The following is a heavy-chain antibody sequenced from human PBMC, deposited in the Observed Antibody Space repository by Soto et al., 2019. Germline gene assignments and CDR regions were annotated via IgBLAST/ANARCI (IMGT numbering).Heavy chain of an antibody. CDR1: GFTFNNYA. D-gene: IGHD3-10*01. Sequence: EVQLLESGGGLVQHGGSLRLSCAASGFTFNNYAMTWVRQAPGKGLEWVSAISGGGDTTSYADSVKGRFTVSRDGSKNTLYLQMGSLRAEDTALYYCAKGRGGSGSLTPRVDFWGQGTLVTVSS. CDR2: ISGGGDTT. CDR3: AKGRGGSGSLTPRVDF. J-gene: IGHJ4*02. V-gene: IGHV3-23*01.